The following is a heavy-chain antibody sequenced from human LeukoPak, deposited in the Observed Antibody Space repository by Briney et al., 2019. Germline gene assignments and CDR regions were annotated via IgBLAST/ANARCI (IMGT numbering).Heavy chain of an antibody. J-gene: IGHJ5*02. CDR1: GFTFSSYG. D-gene: IGHD1-14*01. V-gene: IGHV3-30*18. CDR2: ISYDGSNK. CDR3: AKGTGKSTLNWLDP. Sequence: GGSLRLSCAASGFTFSSYGMHWVRQAPGKGLEWVAVISYDGSNKYYADSVKGRLTISRDNSKNSLYLQMNSLRTEDTAFYYCAKGTGKSTLNWLDPWGQGTLVTVSS.